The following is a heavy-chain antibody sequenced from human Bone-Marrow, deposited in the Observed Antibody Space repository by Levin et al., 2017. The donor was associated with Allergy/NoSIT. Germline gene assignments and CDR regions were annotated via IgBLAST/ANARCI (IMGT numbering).Heavy chain of an antibody. D-gene: IGHD6-13*01. J-gene: IGHJ5*02. CDR1: GFSLSTSGVG. CDR2: IFWNDSK. Sequence: SGPTLVKPTQTLTLTCTFSGFSLSTSGVGVGWIRQPPGKALEWLALIFWNDSKYYSPSLRSRLTITKDTSNNQVVLTMTNMDPVDTATYYCARRRGAAAANGKWFDPWGQGTLVTVSS. CDR3: ARRRGAAAANGKWFDP. V-gene: IGHV2-5*01.